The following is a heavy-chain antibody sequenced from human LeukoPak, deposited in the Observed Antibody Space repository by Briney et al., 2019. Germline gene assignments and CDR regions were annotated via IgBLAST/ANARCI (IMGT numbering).Heavy chain of an antibody. Sequence: GGSLRLSCAASGFTFSSYGMHWVRQAPGKGLEWLAVIWYDGSNKYYADSVKGRFTISRDNSKNTLYLQMNSLRAEDTAVYYCARDRGDGYTAPLDYWGQGTLVTVSS. CDR3: ARDRGDGYTAPLDY. J-gene: IGHJ4*02. D-gene: IGHD5-24*01. CDR2: IWYDGSNK. CDR1: GFTFSSYG. V-gene: IGHV3-33*01.